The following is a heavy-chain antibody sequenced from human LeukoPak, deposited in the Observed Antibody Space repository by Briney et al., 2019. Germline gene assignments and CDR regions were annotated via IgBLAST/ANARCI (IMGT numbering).Heavy chain of an antibody. CDR3: ARGVRIAVAHPHLDY. CDR2: INHSGST. Sequence: PGGSLRLSCAASGFTFSSCAMSWVRQPPGKGLEWIGEINHSGSTNYNPSLKSRVTISVDTSTKQFSLKLSSVTAADAGIYYCARGVRIAVAHPHLDYWGQGSLVTVSS. J-gene: IGHJ4*02. V-gene: IGHV4-34*01. CDR1: GFTFSSCA. D-gene: IGHD6-19*01.